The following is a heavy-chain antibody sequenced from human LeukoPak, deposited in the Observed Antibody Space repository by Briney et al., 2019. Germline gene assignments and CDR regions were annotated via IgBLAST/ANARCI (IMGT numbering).Heavy chain of an antibody. CDR1: GDSISSYY. Sequence: SETLSLTCTVSGDSISSYYWNWIRQPPGKGLEWIGYIYYSGSTSYNHSLKSRVTISVDTSKNQFSLKLSSVTAADTAVYYCARDLGGATSSYFDYWGQGTLVTVSS. J-gene: IGHJ4*02. V-gene: IGHV4-59*01. D-gene: IGHD1-26*01. CDR3: ARDLGGATSSYFDY. CDR2: IYYSGST.